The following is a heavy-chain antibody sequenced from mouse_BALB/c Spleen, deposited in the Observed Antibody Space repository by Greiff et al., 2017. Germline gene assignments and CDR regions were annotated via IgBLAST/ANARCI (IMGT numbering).Heavy chain of an antibody. CDR3: ARSVTTGYFDY. V-gene: IGHV1S56*01. Sequence: VQLHQSGPELVKPGASVRISCKASGYTFTSYYIHWVKQRPGQGLEWIGWIYPGNVNTKYNEKFKGKATLTADKSSSTAYMQLSSLTSEDSAVYFCARSVTTGYFDYWGQGTTLTVSS. D-gene: IGHD1-1*01. CDR2: IYPGNVNT. J-gene: IGHJ2*01. CDR1: GYTFTSYY.